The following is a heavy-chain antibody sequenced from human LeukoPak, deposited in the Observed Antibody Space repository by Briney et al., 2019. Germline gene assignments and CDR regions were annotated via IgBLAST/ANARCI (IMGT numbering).Heavy chain of an antibody. Sequence: SETLSLTCTVSGYSISNGYYWGWIRQPPGKGLEWIASINYSGKTYNNPSLKSRVLISVDTPKNQFSLRLHSVTAADTAVYFCATQGDSGDDYWGRGTLVTVSS. J-gene: IGHJ4*02. V-gene: IGHV4-38-2*02. D-gene: IGHD3-16*01. CDR3: ATQGDSGDDY. CDR1: GYSISNGYY. CDR2: INYSGKT.